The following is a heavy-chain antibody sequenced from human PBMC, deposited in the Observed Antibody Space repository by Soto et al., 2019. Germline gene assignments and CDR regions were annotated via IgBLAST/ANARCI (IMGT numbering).Heavy chain of an antibody. D-gene: IGHD3-3*01. Sequence: SVKVSCKASGGTFSSYAISWVRQAPGQGLEWMGGVIPIFGTANYAQKFQGRVTITADESTTTAYMELSSLRSEDTAVYYCARGRITIFGVVWDGMDVWGQGTTVTVSS. CDR1: GGTFSSYA. CDR2: VIPIFGTA. CDR3: ARGRITIFGVVWDGMDV. V-gene: IGHV1-69*13. J-gene: IGHJ6*02.